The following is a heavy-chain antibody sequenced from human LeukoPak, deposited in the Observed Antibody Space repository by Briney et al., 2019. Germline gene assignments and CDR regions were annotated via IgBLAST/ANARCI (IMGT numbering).Heavy chain of an antibody. V-gene: IGHV3-23*01. CDR2: ISGSGGST. J-gene: IGHJ4*02. Sequence: GGSLRLSCAASGFTFSSYAMSWVRQAPGRGLEWVSSISGSGGSTYYADSVKGRFTISRDNSKNTLYLQMNSLGAEDTAVYYCAARTYGGNFMWGQGTLVTVSS. D-gene: IGHD4-23*01. CDR3: AARTYGGNFM. CDR1: GFTFSSYA.